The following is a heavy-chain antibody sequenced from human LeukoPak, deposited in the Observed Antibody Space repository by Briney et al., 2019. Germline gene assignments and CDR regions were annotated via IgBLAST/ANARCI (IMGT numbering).Heavy chain of an antibody. CDR2: IYPGDSDT. CDR1: GYSFTSYW. J-gene: IGHJ4*02. V-gene: IGHV5-51*01. CDR3: ARQYYYDSSGYYYFDY. D-gene: IGHD3-22*01. Sequence: GPSLKISCKGSGYSFTSYWIGWGRKMPGKGLEWMGIIYPGDSDTRYSPSFQGQVTISADKSSSTAYLQWSSLKASDTAMYYCARQYYYDSSGYYYFDYWGQGTLVTVSS.